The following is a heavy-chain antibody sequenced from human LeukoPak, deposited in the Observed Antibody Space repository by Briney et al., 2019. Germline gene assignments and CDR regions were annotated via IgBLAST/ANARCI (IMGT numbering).Heavy chain of an antibody. CDR1: GGSISGSSYY. V-gene: IGHV4-39*07. D-gene: IGHD4-11*01. CDR3: ARTYSRFYYYYMDV. Sequence: SETLSLTCTVSGGSISGSSYYWGWIRQPPRKGLEWIENIYYSGSTYYNPSLKSRVTISVDTSKNQFSLKLSSVTAADTAVYYCARTYSRFYYYYMDVWGKGTTVTVSS. CDR2: IYYSGST. J-gene: IGHJ6*03.